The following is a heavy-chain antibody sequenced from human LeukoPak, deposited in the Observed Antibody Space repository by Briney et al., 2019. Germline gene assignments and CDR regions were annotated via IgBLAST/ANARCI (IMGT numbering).Heavy chain of an antibody. Sequence: SETLSLTCTVSGGSISSYYWSWIRQPPGKGREWIGYIYYSGSTNDNPSLKSRVTISVDTSKNQFSLKLSSVTAADTAVYYCARHGYCSSTSCYVDYWGQGTLVTVSS. CDR2: IYYSGST. J-gene: IGHJ4*02. V-gene: IGHV4-59*08. CDR1: GGSISSYY. D-gene: IGHD2-2*03. CDR3: ARHGYCSSTSCYVDY.